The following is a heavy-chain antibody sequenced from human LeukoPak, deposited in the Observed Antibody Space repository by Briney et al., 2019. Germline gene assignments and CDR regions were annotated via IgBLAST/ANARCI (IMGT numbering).Heavy chain of an antibody. D-gene: IGHD6-13*01. CDR3: ARANTPGYSSTPIDY. J-gene: IGHJ4*02. CDR1: GGSISSGDYY. Sequence: SETLSLTCTVSGGSISSGDYYWSWIRQPPGKGLEWIGYIYYSGSTYYNPSLKSRVTISVDTSKNQFSLKLSSVTAADTAVYYCARANTPGYSSTPIDYWGQGTLVTVPS. V-gene: IGHV4-30-4*01. CDR2: IYYSGST.